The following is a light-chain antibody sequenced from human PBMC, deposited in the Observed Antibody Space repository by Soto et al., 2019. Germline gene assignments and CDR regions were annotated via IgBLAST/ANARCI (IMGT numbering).Light chain of an antibody. J-gene: IGLJ1*01. Sequence: QSVLTQPPSVSGAPGQRATISCTGSSSNIGAGYDVHWYQQLPGTAPKLLIYGNSNRPSGVPDRFSGSRSGTSASLAITGLQADDEADYYCQSYDSSLSGSYVFGTGTKLTVL. CDR3: QSYDSSLSGSYV. CDR2: GNS. V-gene: IGLV1-40*01. CDR1: SSNIGAGYD.